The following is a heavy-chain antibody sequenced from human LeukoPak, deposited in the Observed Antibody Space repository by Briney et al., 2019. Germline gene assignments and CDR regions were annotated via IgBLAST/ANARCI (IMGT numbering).Heavy chain of an antibody. D-gene: IGHD3-22*01. CDR2: ISASGGTT. Sequence: GGSLRLSCAASGFTFSSYAMTWVRQAPGKGLEWVSGISASGGTTYYADSVKGRFTISRDNSKNTLYMQMNSLRAEDTAVYYCAKDPAGIVVVITTVPDYWGQGTLVTVSS. V-gene: IGHV3-23*01. CDR1: GFTFSSYA. J-gene: IGHJ4*02. CDR3: AKDPAGIVVVITTVPDY.